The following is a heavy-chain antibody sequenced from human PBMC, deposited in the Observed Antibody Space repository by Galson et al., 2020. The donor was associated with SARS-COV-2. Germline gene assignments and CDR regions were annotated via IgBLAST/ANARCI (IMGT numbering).Heavy chain of an antibody. Sequence: SETLSLTCIVSGDSITNTNYYWGWIRQPPGKGLEWIGSIFYTGITYNNPSLKSRATISLDTSKNQFSLHLTSVTVADTAVYYCARSQLTRTSRWLQYASWGQGTLVTVSA. V-gene: IGHV4-39*07. CDR2: IFYTGIT. J-gene: IGHJ5*02. CDR1: GDSITNTNYY. CDR3: ARSQLTRTSRWLQYAS. D-gene: IGHD4-4*01.